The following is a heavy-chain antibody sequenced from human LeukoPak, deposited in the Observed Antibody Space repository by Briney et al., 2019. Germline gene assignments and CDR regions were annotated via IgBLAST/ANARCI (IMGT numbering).Heavy chain of an antibody. CDR1: GGSISSSSYY. CDR2: IYYSGST. J-gene: IGHJ3*02. V-gene: IGHV4-39*07. D-gene: IGHD3-10*01. CDR3: ARAVLGDFKALLTAAHAFDI. Sequence: SGTLSLTCTVSGGSISSSSYYWGWIRQPPGKGLEWIGSIYYSGSTYYNPSLKSRVTISVDTSKNQFSLKLSSVTAADTAVYYCARAVLGDFKALLTAAHAFDIWGQGTMVTVSS.